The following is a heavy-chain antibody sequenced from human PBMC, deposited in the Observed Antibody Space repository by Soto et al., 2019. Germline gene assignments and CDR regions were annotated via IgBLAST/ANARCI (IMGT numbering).Heavy chain of an antibody. V-gene: IGHV4-4*02. CDR1: GGSMSSPNW. CDR2: IHHSGAT. Sequence: QVRLQESGPGLVKPSGTLSLTCLVSGGSMSSPNWWTWVRQAPVKGLEWIAEIHHSGATNYSPSLKSRAVISIDKSNNQFSLQLTSVTAADTAVYYCATGSPYYYGSGGMWDSWGRGALVTVPS. J-gene: IGHJ4*02. D-gene: IGHD3-10*01. CDR3: ATGSPYYYGSGGMWDS.